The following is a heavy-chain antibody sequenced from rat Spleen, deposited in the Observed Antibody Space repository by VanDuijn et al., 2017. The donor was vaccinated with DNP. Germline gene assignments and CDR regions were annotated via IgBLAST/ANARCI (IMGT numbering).Heavy chain of an antibody. J-gene: IGHJ4*01. CDR2: ISYSGST. CDR1: GYSITSNY. CDR3: ARPYYYSGDVRAMDA. D-gene: IGHD1-1*01. V-gene: IGHV3-1*01. Sequence: EVQLQESGPGLVKPSQSLSLTCSVTGYSITSNYWGWIRKFPGNKMEWVGHISYSGSTSYNPSLKSRISITRDTSKNQFFLQLRSVTTEDTATYYCARPYYYSGDVRAMDAWGQGTSVTVSS.